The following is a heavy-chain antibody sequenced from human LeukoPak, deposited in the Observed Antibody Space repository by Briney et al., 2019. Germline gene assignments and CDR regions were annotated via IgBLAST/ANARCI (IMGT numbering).Heavy chain of an antibody. CDR1: GYSFTSYW. J-gene: IGHJ4*02. CDR2: IYPGDSDT. CDR3: ARQDYYDSSGYLPGY. V-gene: IGHV5-51*01. D-gene: IGHD3-22*01. Sequence: GESLKISCKGSGYSFTSYWIGWVRQMPGKGLEWMGIIYPGDSDTRYSPSFQGQVTISADKSISTAYLQWSSLKASDTAMYYCARQDYYDSSGYLPGYWGQGTLVTVSS.